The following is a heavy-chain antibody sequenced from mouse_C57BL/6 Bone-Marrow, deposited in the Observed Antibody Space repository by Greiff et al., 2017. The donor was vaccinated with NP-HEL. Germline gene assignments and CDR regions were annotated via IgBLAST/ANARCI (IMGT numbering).Heavy chain of an antibody. V-gene: IGHV2-9-1*01. J-gene: IGHJ1*03. D-gene: IGHD1-1*01. Sequence: VKLMESGPGLVAPSQSLSITCTVSGFSLTSYAISWVRQPLGKGLEWLGVIWTGGGTNYNSALKSRLSISKDNSKSQVFLKMNSLQTDDTARYYCARKRAYYYGSSPSYWYFDVWGTGTTVTVSS. CDR2: IWTGGGT. CDR3: ARKRAYYYGSSPSYWYFDV. CDR1: GFSLTSYA.